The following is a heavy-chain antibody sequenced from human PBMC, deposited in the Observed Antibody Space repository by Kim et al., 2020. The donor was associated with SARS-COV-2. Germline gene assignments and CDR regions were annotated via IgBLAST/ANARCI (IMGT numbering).Heavy chain of an antibody. Sequence: ADSVRGRCTISRHNAKNSLYLQMNSLRVEDTALYFCVRSGSSGHYSSFDHWGQGILVTVSS. V-gene: IGHV3-20*03. D-gene: IGHD3-22*01. CDR3: VRSGSSGHYSSFDH. J-gene: IGHJ4*02.